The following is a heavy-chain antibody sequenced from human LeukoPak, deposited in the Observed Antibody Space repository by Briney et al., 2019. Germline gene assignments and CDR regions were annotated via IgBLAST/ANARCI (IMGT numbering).Heavy chain of an antibody. V-gene: IGHV4-34*01. J-gene: IGHJ3*01. CDR1: RGSFSGYF. CDR3: ARKGFVESTGWRGAFDV. Sequence: PSETLSLTCDVYRGSFSGYFWSWIRQTPGKGLEWIGEVNDGGSTNYSPSLKSRGTISVAVSKTQFSLKLTSVTAADTAVYYCARKGFVESTGWRGAFDVWGQGTMVTVSS. CDR2: VNDGGST. D-gene: IGHD3-9*01.